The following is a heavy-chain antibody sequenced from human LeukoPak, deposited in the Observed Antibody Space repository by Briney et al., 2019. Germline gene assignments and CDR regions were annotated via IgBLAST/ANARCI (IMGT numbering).Heavy chain of an antibody. J-gene: IGHJ4*02. CDR1: GFTFSSYA. CDR2: ISSSSTYI. Sequence: GGSLRLSCAASGFTFSSYAMSWVRQAPGKGLEWVSSISSSSTYIYYADSVKGRVTISRDNTNNSLYLQMNSLRVEDTAVYYCARAGYSSSWYGHYWGQGTLVTVSS. D-gene: IGHD6-13*01. CDR3: ARAGYSSSWYGHY. V-gene: IGHV3-21*01.